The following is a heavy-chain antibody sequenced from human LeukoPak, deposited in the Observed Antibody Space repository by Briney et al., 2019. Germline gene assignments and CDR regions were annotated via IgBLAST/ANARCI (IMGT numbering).Heavy chain of an antibody. Sequence: PGGSLRLSCAASGFTFSGYGMSWVRQAPGKGLEWVSAISDSGGRTYYADSVKGRFTISRDNSKNTLYLQVNSLRAEDTAVYYCATTDYVWGSYRFDYWGQGTLVTVSS. CDR1: GFTFSGYG. J-gene: IGHJ4*02. V-gene: IGHV3-23*01. CDR2: ISDSGGRT. CDR3: ATTDYVWGSYRFDY. D-gene: IGHD3-16*02.